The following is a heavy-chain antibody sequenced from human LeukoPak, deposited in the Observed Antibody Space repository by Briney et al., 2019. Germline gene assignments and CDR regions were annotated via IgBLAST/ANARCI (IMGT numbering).Heavy chain of an antibody. Sequence: GGSLRLSCAASGFTFSSYGMHWVRQAPGKGLEWVAFIRYDGSNKYYADSVKGRFTISRDNSKNTLYLQMNSLRAEDTAVYYCAKDETVPYDILTGPDYWGQGTLVTVSS. V-gene: IGHV3-30*02. D-gene: IGHD3-9*01. J-gene: IGHJ4*02. CDR1: GFTFSSYG. CDR3: AKDETVPYDILTGPDY. CDR2: IRYDGSNK.